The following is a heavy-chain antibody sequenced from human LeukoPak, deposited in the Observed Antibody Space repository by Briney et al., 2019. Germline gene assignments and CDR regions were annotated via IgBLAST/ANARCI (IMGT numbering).Heavy chain of an antibody. V-gene: IGHV4-34*01. CDR2: INHSGST. J-gene: IGHJ4*02. CDR1: GGSFSGYY. Sequence: SETLSLTCAVCGGSFSGYYWSWIRQPPGKGLEWIGEINHSGSTNYNPSLKSRVTMSVDTSKNQFSLKLSSVTAADTAVYYCARLDYYDSSGYQYYFDYWGQGTLVTVSS. CDR3: ARLDYYDSSGYQYYFDY. D-gene: IGHD3-22*01.